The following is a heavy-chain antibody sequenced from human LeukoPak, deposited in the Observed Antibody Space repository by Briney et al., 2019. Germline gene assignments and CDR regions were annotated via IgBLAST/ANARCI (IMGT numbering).Heavy chain of an antibody. CDR2: ISSSSSYI. CDR3: ARVECSGGSCYLSDYYYYYMDV. Sequence: PGGSLRLSCAASGFTFSSYAMSWVRQAPGKGLEWVSSISSSSSYIYYADSVKGRFTISRDNAKNSLYLQMNSLRAEDTAVYYCARVECSGGSCYLSDYYYYYMDVWGKGTTVTVSS. D-gene: IGHD2-15*01. J-gene: IGHJ6*03. CDR1: GFTFSSYA. V-gene: IGHV3-21*01.